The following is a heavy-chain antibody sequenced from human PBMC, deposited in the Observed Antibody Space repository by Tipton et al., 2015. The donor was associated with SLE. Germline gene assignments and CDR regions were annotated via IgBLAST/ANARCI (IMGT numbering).Heavy chain of an antibody. CDR2: ISYSGST. D-gene: IGHD2-8*01. CDR3: VRLRSKVLIDY. J-gene: IGHJ4*02. CDR1: GGSISRYY. Sequence: TLSLTCTVSGGSISRYYWGWIRQPPGKGLEWIGYISYSGSTNYNPSLKSRVTISEDTSKTQFSLKLSSVTAADTAVYYCVRLRSKVLIDYWGQGTLVTVSS. V-gene: IGHV4-59*12.